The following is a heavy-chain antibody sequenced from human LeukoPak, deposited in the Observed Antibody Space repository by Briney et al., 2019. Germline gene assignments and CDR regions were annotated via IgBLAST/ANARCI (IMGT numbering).Heavy chain of an antibody. CDR3: ARLTYGGQLPEGFDY. J-gene: IGHJ4*02. CDR1: GFTVSSNY. CDR2: IYSGGST. Sequence: GGSLRLSCAASGFTVSSNYMSWVRQAPGKGLEWVSVIYSGGSTYYADSVKGRFAISRDNSKNTLYLQMNSLRAEDTAVYYCARLTYGGQLPEGFDYWGQGTLVTVSS. D-gene: IGHD4-23*01. V-gene: IGHV3-53*01.